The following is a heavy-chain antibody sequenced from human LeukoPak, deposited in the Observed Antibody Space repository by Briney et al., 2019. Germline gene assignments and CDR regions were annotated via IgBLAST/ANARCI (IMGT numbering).Heavy chain of an antibody. V-gene: IGHV4-59*12. J-gene: IGHJ3*02. CDR1: GGSISTYY. CDR3: ATYSTGFDI. D-gene: IGHD6-19*01. Sequence: SETLSLTCTVSGGSISTYYWTWIRQPPGKGLEWIGYVYYSGSTSYNPSLKSRLTISVDTSKKQFSLKLSSVTAADTAVYYCATYSTGFDIWGQGTVVTVSS. CDR2: VYYSGST.